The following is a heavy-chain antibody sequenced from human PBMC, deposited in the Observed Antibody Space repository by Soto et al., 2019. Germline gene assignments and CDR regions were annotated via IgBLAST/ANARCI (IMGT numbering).Heavy chain of an antibody. D-gene: IGHD1-1*01. CDR1: GGSLSGYC. J-gene: IGHJ6*02. CDR2: INHSGST. Sequence: QVQLQQWGAGLLKPSETLSLTCAVYGGSLSGYCGNWSRQCPGKGLEWIGEINHSGSTNYNPSLKSRVTISIDTSTAEFSVKLSSVTAADTAVYYCERCRNLDVWSQGSTVIVSS. CDR3: ERCRNLDV. V-gene: IGHV4-34*01.